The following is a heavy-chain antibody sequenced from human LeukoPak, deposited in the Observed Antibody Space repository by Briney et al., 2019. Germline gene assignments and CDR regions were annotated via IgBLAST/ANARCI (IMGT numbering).Heavy chain of an antibody. CDR3: ARDGSGVWFDY. CDR2: ISAYNGNT. CDR1: GYTFTSYG. Sequence: ASVKVSCKASGYTFTSYGISWVRQAPGQGLEWMGWISAYNGNTNYAQKLQGRVTLTTDTPTSTAYMELRSLRSEDTAVYYCARDGSGVWFDYWGQGTLVTVSS. D-gene: IGHD3-10*01. J-gene: IGHJ4*02. V-gene: IGHV1-18*01.